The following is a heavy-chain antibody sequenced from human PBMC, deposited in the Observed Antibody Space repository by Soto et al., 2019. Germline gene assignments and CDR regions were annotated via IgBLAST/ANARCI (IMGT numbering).Heavy chain of an antibody. CDR1: GYGFTTYG. J-gene: IGHJ4*02. Sequence: QVHLVQSGAEVKKPGASVKVSCKGSGYGFTTYGITWVRQAPGQGLEWMAWISAHNGNTNYAQKHQGRVTVTRDTSTSTAYMELRSLRSDGTAVYYCARGRYGDYWGQGALVTVSS. CDR2: ISAHNGNT. CDR3: ARGRYGDY. D-gene: IGHD1-1*01. V-gene: IGHV1-18*01.